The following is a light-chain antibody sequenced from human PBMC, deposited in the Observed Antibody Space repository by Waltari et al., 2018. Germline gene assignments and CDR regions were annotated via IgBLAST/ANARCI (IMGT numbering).Light chain of an antibody. CDR2: EIR. CDR1: NSNVDILHL. J-gene: IGLJ1*01. Sequence: QSALTQPASVSGSPGQSITISCTAVNSNVDILHLVSWYQHHPGRNPILLIYEIRQRPSGISSRFSGSKSGNTASLTISGLQPEDEADYFCCSFAGYGIYVFGSGTQVSVL. CDR3: CSFAGYGIYV. V-gene: IGLV2-23*02.